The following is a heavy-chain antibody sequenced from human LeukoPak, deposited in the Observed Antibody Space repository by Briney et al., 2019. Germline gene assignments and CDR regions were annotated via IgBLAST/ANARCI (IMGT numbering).Heavy chain of an antibody. CDR1: GGSISSYY. Sequence: PSETLSLTCTVSGGSISSYYWSWIRQPPGKGLEWIGYIYYSGSTNYNPSLKSRVTISVDTSKNQFSLKLSSVTAADTAVYYCAMAPYYYDSSGYHDYFDYWGQGTLVTVSS. CDR3: AMAPYYYDSSGYHDYFDY. CDR2: IYYSGST. V-gene: IGHV4-59*01. J-gene: IGHJ4*02. D-gene: IGHD3-22*01.